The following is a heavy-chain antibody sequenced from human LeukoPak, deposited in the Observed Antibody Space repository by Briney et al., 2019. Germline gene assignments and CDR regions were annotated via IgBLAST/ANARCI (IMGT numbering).Heavy chain of an antibody. V-gene: IGHV1-2*02. CDR1: GYTFTGYY. CDR3: AREGEQLEYY. CDR2: INPSSGGT. Sequence: ASVNVSCKPSGYTFTGYYMHWVRQAPGQGLEWMGWINPSSGGTNYPQKFQGRVTMTRDTSLSTAYIELSGLRSDDTAVYYCAREGEQLEYYWGQGTLVTVSS. D-gene: IGHD6-6*01. J-gene: IGHJ4*02.